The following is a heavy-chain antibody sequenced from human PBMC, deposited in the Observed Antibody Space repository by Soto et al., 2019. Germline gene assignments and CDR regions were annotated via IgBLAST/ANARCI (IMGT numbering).Heavy chain of an antibody. D-gene: IGHD3-22*01. J-gene: IGHJ4*02. Sequence: PGGSLRLSCAAPGFTFSLYAMIWVRQAPGKGLEWVSSVSSGSSYIYSADSLKGRFTISRDDAKNSLYLQMNSLRADDTAIYYSVTARATDSRPDYWGQGSLVTVSS. CDR1: GFTFSLYA. V-gene: IGHV3-21*01. CDR3: VTARATDSRPDY. CDR2: VSSGSSYI.